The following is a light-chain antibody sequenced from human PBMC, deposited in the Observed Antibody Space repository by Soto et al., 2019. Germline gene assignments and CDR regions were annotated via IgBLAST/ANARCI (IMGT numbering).Light chain of an antibody. V-gene: IGKV3-20*01. J-gene: IGKJ2*01. Sequence: EIVLTQSPGTLSLSPGEGATLTCWASQTVSSNYLAWYQQKPGQAPRLLIYSASNRATGIPDRFSGSGSGTDFTLTISRLEPEDFAVYYCQQYGNLPYTFGQGTKLEIK. CDR1: QTVSSNY. CDR3: QQYGNLPYT. CDR2: SAS.